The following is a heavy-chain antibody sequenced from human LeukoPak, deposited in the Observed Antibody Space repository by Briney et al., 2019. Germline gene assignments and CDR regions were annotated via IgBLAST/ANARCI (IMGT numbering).Heavy chain of an antibody. CDR3: ARDSSIWFGESAFDY. CDR2: IYYSGST. D-gene: IGHD3-10*01. J-gene: IGHJ4*02. CDR1: GGSISSSSYY. Sequence: SETLSLTCTVSGGSISSSSYYWGWIRQPPGKGLEWIGSIYYSGSTYYNPSLKSRVTISVDTSKNQFSLKLSSVTAADTAVYYCARDSSIWFGESAFDYWGQGTLVTVSS. V-gene: IGHV4-39*07.